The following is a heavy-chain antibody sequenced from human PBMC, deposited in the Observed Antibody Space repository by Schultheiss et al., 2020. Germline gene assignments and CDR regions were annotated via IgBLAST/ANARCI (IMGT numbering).Heavy chain of an antibody. V-gene: IGHV3-74*01. CDR2: INTDGSST. Sequence: GGSLRLSCAASGFTFSSYGMHWVRQAPGKGLVWVSRINTDGSSTSYADSVKGRFTISRDNAKNTLYLQMNSLRAEDTAVYYCALQKQVYYYYALDVWGQGTTVTVSS. J-gene: IGHJ6*02. CDR1: GFTFSSYG. CDR3: ALQKQVYYYYALDV.